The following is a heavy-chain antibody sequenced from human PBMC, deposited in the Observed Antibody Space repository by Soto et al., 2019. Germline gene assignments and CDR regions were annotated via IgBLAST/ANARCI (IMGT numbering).Heavy chain of an antibody. D-gene: IGHD3-10*01. CDR1: GYTFTSYE. CDR2: MNPNSGNT. CDR3: AGGINYDGSEAEAFDM. Sequence: QVQLVQSGAEVKKPGASVKVSCKASGYTFTSYEINWVRQAPGQGLEWMGWMNPNSGNTGYPQKFKGRVTKTRNTSMSTAYMEMRSLRYEDTAMYYCAGGINYDGSEAEAFDMGGQGTMVTVYS. V-gene: IGHV1-8*01. J-gene: IGHJ3*02.